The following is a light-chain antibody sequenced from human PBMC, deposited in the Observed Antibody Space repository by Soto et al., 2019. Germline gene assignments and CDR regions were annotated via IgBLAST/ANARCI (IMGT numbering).Light chain of an antibody. J-gene: IGKJ1*01. Sequence: AIRMTQSPSSFSASTGDRVTITCRASQGISSYLAWYQQKPGKAPKLLIYAASTLQSGVPSRFSGSGSGTEFTLTISSLQPDDFATYYCQQYNSYSPWTFGQGTKVEIK. V-gene: IGKV1-8*01. CDR3: QQYNSYSPWT. CDR2: AAS. CDR1: QGISSY.